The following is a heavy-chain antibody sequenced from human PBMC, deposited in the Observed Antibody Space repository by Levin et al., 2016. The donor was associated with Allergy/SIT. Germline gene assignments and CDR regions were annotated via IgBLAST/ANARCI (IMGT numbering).Heavy chain of an antibody. D-gene: IGHD6-19*01. Sequence: WVRQAPGQRLEWMGWINAGNGNTKYSQKFQGRVTITRDTSASTAYMELSSLRSEDTAVYYCARDRLPAVAGTYDAFDIWGQGTMVTVSS. CDR3: ARDRLPAVAGTYDAFDI. V-gene: IGHV1-3*01. CDR2: INAGNGNT. J-gene: IGHJ3*02.